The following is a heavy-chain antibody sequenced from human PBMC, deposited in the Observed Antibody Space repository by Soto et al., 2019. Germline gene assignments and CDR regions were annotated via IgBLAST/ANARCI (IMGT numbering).Heavy chain of an antibody. V-gene: IGHV3-23*01. CDR2: ISGSGGST. CDR1: GFTFSSYA. Sequence: LRLSCAASGFTFSSYAMSWVRQAPGKGLEWVSAISGSGGSTYYADSVKGRFTISRDNAKNSLYLQMDSLRAEDTAVYYCARDGSTGTANFHYAMDVWGQGTTVTVSS. J-gene: IGHJ6*02. CDR3: ARDGSTGTANFHYAMDV. D-gene: IGHD2-21*02.